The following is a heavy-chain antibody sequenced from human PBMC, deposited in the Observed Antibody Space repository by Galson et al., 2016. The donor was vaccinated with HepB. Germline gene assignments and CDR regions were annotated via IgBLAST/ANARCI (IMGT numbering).Heavy chain of an antibody. D-gene: IGHD3-10*01. V-gene: IGHV1-69*02. CDR2: IVPAISLT. Sequence: SVKVSCKASGGTASKYRFSWVRQAPGQGLEWMGRIVPAISLTNYAQRFQDRVTITADKSTSTTYMEVNSLRSEDTAVYYCGIDCGHYCGRDWGQGTLVTVSS. CDR3: GIDCGHYCGRD. J-gene: IGHJ4*02. CDR1: GGTASKYR.